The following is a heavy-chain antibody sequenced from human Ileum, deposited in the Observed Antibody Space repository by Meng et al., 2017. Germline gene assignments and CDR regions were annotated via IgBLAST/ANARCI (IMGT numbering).Heavy chain of an antibody. CDR3: ARRTGEVDLLDY. D-gene: IGHD7-27*01. V-gene: IGHV4-39*01. CDR1: GGSITSGDYY. J-gene: IGHJ4*02. Sequence: QVQLQESGPGLVKPSQTLSLNCTVSGGSITSGDYYWSWIRQPPGKGLEWIGSICYSGNTYYNPSLKSRVSMSVDTSKKQISLKLNSVTAADTAVYYCARRTGEVDLLDYWGQGTLVTVSS. CDR2: ICYSGNT.